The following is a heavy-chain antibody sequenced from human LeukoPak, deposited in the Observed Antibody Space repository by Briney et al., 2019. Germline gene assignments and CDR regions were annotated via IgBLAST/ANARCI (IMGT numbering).Heavy chain of an antibody. CDR3: ARGTAYYDFWSGYGNWFDP. V-gene: IGHV4-34*01. CDR1: GGSFSGYY. Sequence: SETLSLTCAVYGGSFSGYYWSWIRQPPGKGLEWIGEINHSGSTKYNPSLKSRGTISVDTSKNQFSLKLSSVTAAGTAVYYCARGTAYYDFWSGYGNWFDPWGQGAPVSVSS. CDR2: INHSGST. D-gene: IGHD3-3*01. J-gene: IGHJ5*02.